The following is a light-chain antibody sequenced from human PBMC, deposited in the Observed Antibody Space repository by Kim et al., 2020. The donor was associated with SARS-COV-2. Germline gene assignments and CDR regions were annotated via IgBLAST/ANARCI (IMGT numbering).Light chain of an antibody. CDR2: GAS. CDR3: QQYGSSLYT. Sequence: LSPVERATLSCRASHSDSSSYLAWYQQKPGQAPRLLIYGASSRATGIPDRFSGSGSGTDFTLTISRLEPEDFAVYYCQQYGSSLYTFGQGTKLEI. CDR1: HSDSSSY. J-gene: IGKJ2*01. V-gene: IGKV3-20*01.